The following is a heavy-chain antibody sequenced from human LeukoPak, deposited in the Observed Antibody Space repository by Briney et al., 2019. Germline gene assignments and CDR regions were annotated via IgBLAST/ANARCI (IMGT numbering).Heavy chain of an antibody. Sequence: GGSLRLSCAASGFTFSGFSLNWVRQAPGKGLEWISNIRPSGSDMYYAASVEGRFTIPRDSATNSLYLQMDNLEVDDSAVYFCVRDFNWAFDSWGQGTLVTVSS. CDR2: IRPSGSDM. V-gene: IGHV3-48*01. J-gene: IGHJ4*02. CDR3: VRDFNWAFDS. D-gene: IGHD7-27*01. CDR1: GFTFSGFS.